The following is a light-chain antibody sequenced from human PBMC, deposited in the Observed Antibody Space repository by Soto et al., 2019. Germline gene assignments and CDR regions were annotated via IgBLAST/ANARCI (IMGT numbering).Light chain of an antibody. CDR2: EVS. J-gene: IGLJ1*01. CDR3: SSYTGSSTPYV. CDR1: SSDVGGYNY. Sequence: QSALTQPASVSGSPGQSITISCTGTSSDVGGYNYVSWYQQHPGKAPKLMIYEVSNRPSGLSNRFSGSKSGNTASLTISGRQAEDEADYYCSSYTGSSTPYVFGTGTKLTVL. V-gene: IGLV2-14*01.